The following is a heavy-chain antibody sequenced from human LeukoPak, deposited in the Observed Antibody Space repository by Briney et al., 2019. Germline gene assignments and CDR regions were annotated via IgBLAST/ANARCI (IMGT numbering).Heavy chain of an antibody. J-gene: IGHJ4*02. CDR2: ISSSGSTM. D-gene: IGHD3-9*01. V-gene: IGHV3-48*03. Sequence: GGSLRLSCAASGFTFSSYQLTWVRQAPGKGLEWVSYISSSGSTMYHADSVKGRFTISRDNAKNSLYLQMNSLTAEDTAVYFCAREILSRYLGNWGQGTLVTVSS. CDR3: AREILSRYLGN. CDR1: GFTFSSYQ.